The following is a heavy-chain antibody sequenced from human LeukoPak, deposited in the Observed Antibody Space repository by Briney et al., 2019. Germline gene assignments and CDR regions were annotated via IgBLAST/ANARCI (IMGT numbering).Heavy chain of an antibody. Sequence: PGRSLRLSCAASGFTFSSYGMHWVRQAPGKGLEWVAVISYDGSNKYYADSVKGRFTISRDNSKNTLYLQMNSLRAEDTAVYYCAKDRVQYDFWSGSFDYWGQGTLVTVSS. CDR1: GFTFSSYG. D-gene: IGHD3-3*01. CDR2: ISYDGSNK. CDR3: AKDRVQYDFWSGSFDY. V-gene: IGHV3-30*18. J-gene: IGHJ4*02.